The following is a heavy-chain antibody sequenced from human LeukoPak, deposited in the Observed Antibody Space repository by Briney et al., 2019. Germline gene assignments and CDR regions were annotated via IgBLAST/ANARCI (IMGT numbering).Heavy chain of an antibody. CDR3: ATTLIHGKYSSDDAFDI. J-gene: IGHJ3*02. Sequence: GASVKVSCKASGGSLSNSAISWVRQAPGQGLEWMGGIIPSFGTPDYAQKFQGRVTITADESTSTVYLDLSSLRSDDAAVYFCATTLIHGKYSSDDAFDIWGQGTVVSVSS. D-gene: IGHD1-26*01. CDR2: IIPSFGTP. CDR1: GGSLSNSA. V-gene: IGHV1-69*13.